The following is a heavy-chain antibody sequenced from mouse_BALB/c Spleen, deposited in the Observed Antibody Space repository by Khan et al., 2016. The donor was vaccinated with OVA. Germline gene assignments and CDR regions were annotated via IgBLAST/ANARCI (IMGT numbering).Heavy chain of an antibody. CDR2: INSGSTTI. V-gene: IGHV5-17*02. CDR3: ARGNWAY. Sequence: EVHLVESGGGLVQPGGSRKLSCAASGFTFSSFGMHWVRQAPEKGLEWVAYINSGSTTIYYADPVKGRFTISRDNPKNTLFLQRTSLRSEDTAMYYCARGNWAYWGQGTTLTVSS. J-gene: IGHJ2*01. CDR1: GFTFSSFG. D-gene: IGHD4-1*01.